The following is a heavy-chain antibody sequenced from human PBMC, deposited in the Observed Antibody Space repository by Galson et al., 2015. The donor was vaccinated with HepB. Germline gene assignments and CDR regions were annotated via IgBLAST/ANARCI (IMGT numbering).Heavy chain of an antibody. Sequence: SVKVSCRASGYSFTNYGITWVRQAAGQGLEWMGWISPYNGNTNYAQNLQGSVTMTADTSTTPAFMELRGLKSDDTAVYYCPREEGVAVGTDALDFWGQGTLLTVSS. CDR1: GYSFTNYG. V-gene: IGHV1-18*01. CDR3: PREEGVAVGTDALDF. CDR2: ISPYNGNT. D-gene: IGHD6-13*01. J-gene: IGHJ4*02.